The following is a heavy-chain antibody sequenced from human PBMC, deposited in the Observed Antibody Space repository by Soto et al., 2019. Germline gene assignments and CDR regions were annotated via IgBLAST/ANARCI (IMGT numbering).Heavy chain of an antibody. V-gene: IGHV1-18*01. Sequence: VQLVQSGAEGKKPGASVKVSCKASGYTFTSYGISWVRQAPGQGLEWMGWIRAYNGNTNYAQKLEGIVIMTTDTSTTTAYMELRSLRSDDTTVYNCARDLSTMDARGQWTTVTVSS. J-gene: IGHJ6*02. CDR1: GYTFTSYG. CDR3: ARDLSTMDA. CDR2: IRAYNGNT.